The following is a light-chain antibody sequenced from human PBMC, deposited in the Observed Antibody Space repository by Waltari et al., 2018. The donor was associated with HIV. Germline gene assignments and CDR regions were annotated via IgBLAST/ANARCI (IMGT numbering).Light chain of an antibody. CDR3: SAWDDSLYSRV. CDR1: RSNVGNNY. V-gene: IGLV1-47*01. Sequence: QSVLAQPPSASGTPGQTVPISCSGTRSNVGNNYVYWYQHLPGTAPKLLIYRNTQRPSGVPDRFFGSKSGTSASLAISGLRSEDEADYYCSAWDDSLYSRVFGGGTKLTVL. CDR2: RNT. J-gene: IGLJ3*02.